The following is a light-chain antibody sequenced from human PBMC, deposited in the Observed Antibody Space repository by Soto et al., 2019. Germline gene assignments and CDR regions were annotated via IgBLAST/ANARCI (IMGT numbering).Light chain of an antibody. Sequence: DIQMTQTPSTLSASVGDRVTINCRGSQNVNDYLAWYQQKPGNSPKVLIYDASTLESGVPSRFSGSGSGTEFTLTISGLQADDFATYYCQQYSSHRTFGQGTKVEVK. J-gene: IGKJ1*01. V-gene: IGKV1-5*01. CDR1: QNVNDY. CDR3: QQYSSHRT. CDR2: DAS.